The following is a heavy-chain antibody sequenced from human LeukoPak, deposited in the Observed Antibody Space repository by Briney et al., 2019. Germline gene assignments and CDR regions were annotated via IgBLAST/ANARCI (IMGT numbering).Heavy chain of an antibody. CDR2: INPKNGGT. J-gene: IGHJ4*02. V-gene: IGHV1-2*02. D-gene: IGHD3-10*01. CDR3: ARDSRVTNGDY. CDR1: GYTFTGYY. Sequence: ASVKDSCKASGYTFTGYYMHWVRQAPGQGLEWMGLINPKNGGTSYAQKFQGRVTMTRDTSITTAYMELSSLRSDDTAVYYCARDSRVTNGDYWGQGTLVTVSS.